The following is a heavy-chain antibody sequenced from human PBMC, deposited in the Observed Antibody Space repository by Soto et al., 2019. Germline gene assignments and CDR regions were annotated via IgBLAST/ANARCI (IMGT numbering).Heavy chain of an antibody. Sequence: ASVKVSCKASGYTFTSYYMHWVRQAPGQGLEWMGIINPSGGSTSYAQKFQGRVTMTRDTSTSTVYMELSSLRSEDTAVYYCARDRGSGSYYGRGRYSMDVWGQGTTVTVSS. D-gene: IGHD1-26*01. CDR1: GYTFTSYY. CDR2: INPSGGST. CDR3: ARDRGSGSYYGRGRYSMDV. J-gene: IGHJ6*02. V-gene: IGHV1-46*01.